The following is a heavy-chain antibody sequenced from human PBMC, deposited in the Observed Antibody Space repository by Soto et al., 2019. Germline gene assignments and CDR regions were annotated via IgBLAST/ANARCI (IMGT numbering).Heavy chain of an antibody. D-gene: IGHD3-10*01. CDR1: GFSFSDYN. Sequence: PGGSLRLSCAVSGFSFSDYNMNWVRQAPGKGLEWVSGIRGFSPYTFYAESVKGRFTISRDSAKNSLYLQMNSLRAEDTAVYYCARDRGYDAHDYYYNAMDVWGQGTTVTVSS. CDR3: ARDRGYDAHDYYYNAMDV. J-gene: IGHJ6*02. CDR2: IRGFSPYT. V-gene: IGHV3-21*01.